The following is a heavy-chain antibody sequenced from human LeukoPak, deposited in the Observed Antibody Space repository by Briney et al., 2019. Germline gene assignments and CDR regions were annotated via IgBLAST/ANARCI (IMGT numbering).Heavy chain of an antibody. CDR2: ISAYNGNT. CDR3: ARAEYCSSTSCYSGGRLYSSSAGDY. Sequence: ASVKVSCKASGYTFTSYGISWVRQAPGQGLEWMGWISAYNGNTKYTQKLQGRVTMTTDTSTSTAYMELRSLRPDDTAVYYCARAEYCSSTSCYSGGRLYSSSAGDYWGQGTLVTVSS. CDR1: GYTFTSYG. D-gene: IGHD2-2*01. V-gene: IGHV1-18*01. J-gene: IGHJ4*02.